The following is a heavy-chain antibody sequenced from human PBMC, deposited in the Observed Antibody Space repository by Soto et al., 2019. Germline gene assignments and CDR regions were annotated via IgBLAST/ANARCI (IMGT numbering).Heavy chain of an antibody. CDR1: GGPFSNDI. V-gene: IGHV1-69*08. CDR3: ARDSPIGCTFSGSDAIDY. D-gene: IGHD5-12*01. CDR2: IIPLLNIA. Sequence: QVQLVQSGAEVKKPGSSVKVSCKASGGPFSNDIITWVRQAPGQGLEWMGRIIPLLNIANYAQKFQGRVTSTGYRSTGTAYMELNSRRSEDTAVYYCARDSPIGCTFSGSDAIDYWGQGTLVTVYS. J-gene: IGHJ4*02.